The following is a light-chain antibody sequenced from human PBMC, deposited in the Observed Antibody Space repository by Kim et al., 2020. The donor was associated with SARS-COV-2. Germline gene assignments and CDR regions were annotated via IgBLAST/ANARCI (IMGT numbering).Light chain of an antibody. CDR2: WAS. CDR1: QSILYSSNNKNC. J-gene: IGKJ4*01. CDR3: QQYYRIPLT. V-gene: IGKV4-1*01. Sequence: RATINCKSSQSILYSSNNKNCLAWYQQKPGQPPKLLIYWASTRESGVPDRFSGGGSGTDFTLTISSLQAEDVAVYYCQQYYRIPLTFGGGTKVEI.